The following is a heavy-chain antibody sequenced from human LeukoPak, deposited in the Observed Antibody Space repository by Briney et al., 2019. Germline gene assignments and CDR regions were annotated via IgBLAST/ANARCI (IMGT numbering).Heavy chain of an antibody. D-gene: IGHD3-10*01. Sequence: PSETLSLTCTVSGGSISSSSYYWGWIRQPPGKGLEWIGSIYYSGSTYYNPSLKSRVTISVDTSKNQFSLKLSSVTAADTAVYYCARQGKNNMVRGVIDYWGQGTLVTVSS. CDR1: GGSISSSSYY. V-gene: IGHV4-39*01. CDR3: ARQGKNNMVRGVIDY. CDR2: IYYSGST. J-gene: IGHJ4*02.